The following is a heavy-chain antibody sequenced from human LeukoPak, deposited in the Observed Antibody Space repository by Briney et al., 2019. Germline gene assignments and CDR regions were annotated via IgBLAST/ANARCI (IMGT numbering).Heavy chain of an antibody. D-gene: IGHD2-21*02. Sequence: GGSLRLSCAASGFTFSSYAMHWVRQAPGKGLEWVAVISYDGSNKYYADSVKGRFTISRDNSKNTLYLQMNSLRAEDTAVYYCHYCGGDCLDAFDIWGQGTMVTVSS. CDR1: GFTFSSYA. J-gene: IGHJ3*02. V-gene: IGHV3-30*04. CDR2: ISYDGSNK. CDR3: HYCGGDCLDAFDI.